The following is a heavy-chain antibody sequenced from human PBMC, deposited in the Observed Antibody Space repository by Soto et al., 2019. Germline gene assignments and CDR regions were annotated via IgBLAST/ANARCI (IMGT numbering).Heavy chain of an antibody. CDR3: ASSWALDPPFDC. CDR1: GLIFNNNA. J-gene: IGHJ4*02. V-gene: IGHV3-23*01. D-gene: IGHD6-6*01. CDR2: ISSSGATT. Sequence: LRLSCAASGLIFNNNAMTWVRQAPGQGLEWVATISSSGATTYYADSVKGRFTISRDNSKDTLYLLMSSLRVGDTAVYFCASSWALDPPFDCWGQGALVTVSS.